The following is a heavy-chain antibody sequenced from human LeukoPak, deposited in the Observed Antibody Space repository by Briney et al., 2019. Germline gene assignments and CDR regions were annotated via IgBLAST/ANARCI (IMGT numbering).Heavy chain of an antibody. Sequence: ASVKVSCNASGYTFTVYYMNWVREAPGQGLEWMGWINPNSGGTNYVQKFQGRVTMTRDTYITTAYMQLSRLRSDDTAVYYCASSPTSECSGGSCYSYWGQGTLVTVSS. CDR1: GYTFTVYY. V-gene: IGHV1-2*02. D-gene: IGHD2-15*01. CDR3: ASSPTSECSGGSCYSY. J-gene: IGHJ4*02. CDR2: INPNSGGT.